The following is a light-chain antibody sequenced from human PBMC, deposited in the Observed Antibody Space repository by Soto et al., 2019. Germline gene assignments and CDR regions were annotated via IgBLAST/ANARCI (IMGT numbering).Light chain of an antibody. Sequence: QSVLTRPASVSGSPGQSITISCTGTSGDIGGYNYVSWYQQHPGKAPKLLISEVTNRPSGVSNRFSGSKSGNTASLTISGLQAEDEADYYCSSYTTNITPVVFGGGTKLTVL. CDR1: SGDIGGYNY. CDR3: SSYTTNITPVV. V-gene: IGLV2-14*01. J-gene: IGLJ2*01. CDR2: EVT.